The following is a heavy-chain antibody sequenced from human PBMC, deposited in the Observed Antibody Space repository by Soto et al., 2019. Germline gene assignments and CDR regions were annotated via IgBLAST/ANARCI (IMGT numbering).Heavy chain of an antibody. Sequence: QVQLVQSGAEVKKPGASVKVSCKASRYTFTSYGISWVRQAPGQGLEWMEWISAYNGNTNYAQKLQGRVTMTTDTSTSTAYMELRSLRSDDTAVYYCARAPSSGYYYDSSGYYNPFDYWGQGTLVTVSS. V-gene: IGHV1-18*04. CDR1: RYTFTSYG. J-gene: IGHJ4*02. CDR3: ARAPSSGYYYDSSGYYNPFDY. D-gene: IGHD3-22*01. CDR2: ISAYNGNT.